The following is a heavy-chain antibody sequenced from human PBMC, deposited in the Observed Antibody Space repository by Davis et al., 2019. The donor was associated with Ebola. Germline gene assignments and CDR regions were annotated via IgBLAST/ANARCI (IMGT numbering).Heavy chain of an antibody. CDR1: GYSFSTYA. J-gene: IGHJ4*02. CDR3: ARDLPVAARPNDDY. CDR2: INAAKGNT. V-gene: IGHV1-3*01. D-gene: IGHD6-6*01. Sequence: ASVKVSCKASGYSFSTYAIHWLRQAPGQRLEWMGLINAAKGNTKYSQKFQGRVTITADKSTGTAYMELSSLRSEDTAVYYCARDLPVAARPNDDYWGQGTLVTVSS.